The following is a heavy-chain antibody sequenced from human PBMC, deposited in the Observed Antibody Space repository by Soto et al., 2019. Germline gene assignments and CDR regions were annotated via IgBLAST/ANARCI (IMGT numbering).Heavy chain of an antibody. J-gene: IGHJ4*02. CDR1: GFTFSRYG. Sequence: QVQLVESGGGVVQPGRSLRLSCAASGFTFSRYGMHWVRQAPGKGLEWVARISHDGNNRFYADSVKGRFTISRDNSKDTLYLQVNSLRPEATAVFYCAKEEYRGSSFDHWGQGALVTVSS. D-gene: IGHD1-26*01. V-gene: IGHV3-30*18. CDR2: ISHDGNNR. CDR3: AKEEYRGSSFDH.